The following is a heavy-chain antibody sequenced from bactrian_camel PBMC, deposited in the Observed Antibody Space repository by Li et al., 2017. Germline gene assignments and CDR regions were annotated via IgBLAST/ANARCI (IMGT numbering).Heavy chain of an antibody. CDR1: GFTFSSHH. V-gene: IGHV3S40*01. CDR3: WSRAG. Sequence: VQLVESGGDLVQPGGSLRLSCAASGFTFSSHHMIWVRQAPGKGLEWVSCISSFSGTTYYGDSVKGRFAIPRDNAKNTVYLQMNSLNSEDTALYYCWSRAGWGQGTQVTVS. CDR2: ISSFSGTT. J-gene: IGHJ4*01.